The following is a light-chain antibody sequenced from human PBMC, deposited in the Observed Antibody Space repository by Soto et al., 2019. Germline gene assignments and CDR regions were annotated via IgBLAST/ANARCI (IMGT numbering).Light chain of an antibody. J-gene: IGKJ1*01. CDR3: QQYGSSPPT. Sequence: EIVLTQSPGTLSLSPGERATLSCRASQSVSSNYLAWYQQKPAQAPRLLIYGASSRATGIPDRFSGSGSGTDFTLTISRLEPEDFAVYYCQQYGSSPPTFGQGTKVEIK. CDR1: QSVSSNY. CDR2: GAS. V-gene: IGKV3-20*01.